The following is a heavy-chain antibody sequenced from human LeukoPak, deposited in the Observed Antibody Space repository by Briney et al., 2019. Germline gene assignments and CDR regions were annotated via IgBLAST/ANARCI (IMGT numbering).Heavy chain of an antibody. CDR3: ARDTYDILTGYLYGMDV. D-gene: IGHD3-9*01. CDR2: IYHSGST. CDR1: GGSISSGGYS. Sequence: SQTLSLTCAVSGGSISSGGYSWSWIRQPPGKGLEWIGYIYHSGSTYYNPSLKSRVTISVDRSKNQFSLKLSSVIAADTAVYYCARDTYDILTGYLYGMDVWGQGTTVTVSS. V-gene: IGHV4-30-2*01. J-gene: IGHJ6*02.